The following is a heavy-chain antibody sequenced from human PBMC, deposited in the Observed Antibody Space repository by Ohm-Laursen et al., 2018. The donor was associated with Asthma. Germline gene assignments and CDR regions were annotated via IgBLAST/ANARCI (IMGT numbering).Heavy chain of an antibody. Sequence: SLRLSCAASGFSVSSNYMSWVRQAPGKGLEGVSVIYSGGQTHYADSVKGRFTVSRDNSKNTLYLQMNSLRAEDTAMYHCATAPNEYYSRGQGTLVAVSS. CDR3: ATAPNEYYS. CDR1: GFSVSSNY. CDR2: IYSGGQT. J-gene: IGHJ4*02. V-gene: IGHV3-53*01. D-gene: IGHD2/OR15-2a*01.